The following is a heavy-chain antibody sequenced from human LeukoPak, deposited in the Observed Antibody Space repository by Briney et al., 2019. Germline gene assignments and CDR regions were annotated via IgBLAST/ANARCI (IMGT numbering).Heavy chain of an antibody. J-gene: IGHJ4*02. CDR2: IYYSGST. D-gene: IGHD3-22*01. CDR1: GGSISSYY. CDR3: ARIDYYDSSGYYYPSFDY. V-gene: IGHV4-59*01. Sequence: SETLSLTCTVSGGSISSYYWSWIRQPPGKGLEWIGYIYYSGSTNYNPSLKSRVTISVDTSKNQFSLKLSSVTAADTAVYYCARIDYYDSSGYYYPSFDYWGRGTLVTVSS.